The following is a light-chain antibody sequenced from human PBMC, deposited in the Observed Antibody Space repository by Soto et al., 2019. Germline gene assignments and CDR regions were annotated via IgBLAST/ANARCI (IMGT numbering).Light chain of an antibody. CDR1: SSDVGSYNL. CDR2: EVS. V-gene: IGLV2-23*02. J-gene: IGLJ2*01. Sequence: QSALTQPASVSGSPGQSITIACTGTSSDVGSYNLVSWYQQHPGKAPKLMIYEVSKLPSGVSNRFSGSKSSNTSSLTISGLQEEDEADYYCCSDAGSSTVVFGGGTKVTVL. CDR3: CSDAGSSTVV.